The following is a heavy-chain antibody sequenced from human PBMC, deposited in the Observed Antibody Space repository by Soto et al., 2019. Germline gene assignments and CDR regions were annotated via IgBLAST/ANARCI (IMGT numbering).Heavy chain of an antibody. CDR3: AICGTGVKDGYTYIPNY. CDR1: GFTFSSYN. J-gene: IGHJ4*02. Sequence: EVQLVESGGGLVKPGGSLRLSCAASGFTFSSYNMNWVRQAPGKGLEWVSSISSSSGYIYYADSVKGRFTISRDNAKNSLYLQMHSLRAEDTAVYYCAICGTGVKDGYTYIPNYWGQGTLVTVSS. V-gene: IGHV3-21*02. CDR2: ISSSSGYI. D-gene: IGHD1-1*01.